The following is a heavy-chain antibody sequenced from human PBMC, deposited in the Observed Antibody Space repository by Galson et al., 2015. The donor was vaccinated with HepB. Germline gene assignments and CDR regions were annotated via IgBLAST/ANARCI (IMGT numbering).Heavy chain of an antibody. V-gene: IGHV3-23*01. Sequence: SLRLSCAASGFTFSRYAMSWVRQAPGRGLESVSSIGGSGGDTYYAESVKGRFTISRDNSKNAMFLQMDSLRAEDTAVYYCANWGDGMPAERVSILRPLNWGWYFYLWGRGTLVTVSS. J-gene: IGHJ2*01. D-gene: IGHD5-24*01. CDR1: GFTFSRYA. CDR2: IGGSGGDT. CDR3: ANWGDGMPAERVSILRPLNWGWYFYL.